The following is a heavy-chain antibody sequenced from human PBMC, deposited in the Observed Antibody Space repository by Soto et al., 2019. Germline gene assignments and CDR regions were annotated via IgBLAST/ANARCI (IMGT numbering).Heavy chain of an antibody. Sequence: GGSLRLSGAASGFTFSCYGMQWVRQDPGRGLEWVAVISYDGSNKYYADSVKGRFTISRDNSKNTLYLQMNSLRAEDTAVYYCACECGGDCSSGDYWCQGSLVTVSS. J-gene: IGHJ4*02. V-gene: IGHV3-30*03. D-gene: IGHD2-21*02. CDR1: GFTFSCYG. CDR2: ISYDGSNK. CDR3: ACECGGDCSSGDY.